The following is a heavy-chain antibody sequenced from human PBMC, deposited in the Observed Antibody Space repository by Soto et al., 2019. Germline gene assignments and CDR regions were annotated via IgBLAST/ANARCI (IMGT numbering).Heavy chain of an antibody. D-gene: IGHD3-9*01. Sequence: QVQLVQSGAEVKKPGSSVKVSCKASGGTFSSYTISWVRQAPGQGLEWMGRIIPILGIANYAQKFQGRVTITADKSTSTAYMELSRVRSEDTAVYYCARESSPYCVILTGDYEYWGQGTLVTVSS. V-gene: IGHV1-69*08. CDR2: IIPILGIA. CDR1: GGTFSSYT. J-gene: IGHJ4*02. CDR3: ARESSPYCVILTGDYEY.